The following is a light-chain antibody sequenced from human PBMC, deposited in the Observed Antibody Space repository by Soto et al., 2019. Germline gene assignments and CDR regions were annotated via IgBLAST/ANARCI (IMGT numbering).Light chain of an antibody. CDR3: KSYDRGLSASV. CDR2: EVV. Sequence: QSVLTQPPSASGSPGQSVTISCTGTKNDIGVYDFVSWYQHHPGKAPRLIIYEVVQRPSGVPDRFSGSKSGNTASLTVSGLQAADEADYFCKSYDRGLSASVFGGGTKLTVL. J-gene: IGLJ3*02. V-gene: IGLV2-8*01. CDR1: KNDIGVYDF.